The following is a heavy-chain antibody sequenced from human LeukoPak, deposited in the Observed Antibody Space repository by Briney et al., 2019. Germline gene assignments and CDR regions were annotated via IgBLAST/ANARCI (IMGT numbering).Heavy chain of an antibody. V-gene: IGHV3-30*18. CDR2: ISFDGSDK. D-gene: IGHD3-22*01. Sequence: AGGSLRLSSAASGFTFGSYGMHWVRQAPGQGLEWVAVISFDGSDKYYADSVKGRFTISRDNSKNTLYLQVNSLRAEDTAAYYCAKASNYYDSSGYSYWYFDLWGRGTLVTVSS. J-gene: IGHJ2*01. CDR1: GFTFGSYG. CDR3: AKASNYYDSSGYSYWYFDL.